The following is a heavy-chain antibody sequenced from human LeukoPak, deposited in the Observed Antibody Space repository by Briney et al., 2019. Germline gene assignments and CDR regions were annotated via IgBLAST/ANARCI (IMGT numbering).Heavy chain of an antibody. CDR1: GGSISSGSYY. V-gene: IGHV4-61*02. D-gene: IGHD3-22*01. CDR2: IYTSGST. Sequence: SETLSLTCTVSGGSISSGSYYWSWIRQPAGKGLEWIGRIYTSGSTNYNPSLKSRVTISVDTSKNQFSLKLSSVTAADTAVYYCARDKFDSSGYYYRHYYYYMDVWGKGTTVTISS. J-gene: IGHJ6*03. CDR3: ARDKFDSSGYYYRHYYYYMDV.